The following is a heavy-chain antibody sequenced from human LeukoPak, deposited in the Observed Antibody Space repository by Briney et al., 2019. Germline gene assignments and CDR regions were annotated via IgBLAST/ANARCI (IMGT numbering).Heavy chain of an antibody. Sequence: SETLSLTCTVSGGSISSSSYYWGWIRQPPGKGLEWIGSIYYSGSTYYNPSLKSRVTISVGTAKNQVSLKLTSVTAADTAVYYCARSITMIVGPPVGWFDPWGQGTLVTVSS. CDR3: ARSITMIVGPPVGWFDP. CDR1: GGSISSSSYY. CDR2: IYYSGST. D-gene: IGHD3-22*01. J-gene: IGHJ5*02. V-gene: IGHV4-39*01.